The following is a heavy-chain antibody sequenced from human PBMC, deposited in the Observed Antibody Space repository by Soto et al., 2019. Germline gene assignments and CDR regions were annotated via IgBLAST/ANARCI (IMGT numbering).Heavy chain of an antibody. D-gene: IGHD3-22*01. J-gene: IGHJ6*02. CDR3: ARASSTYYYDSSGYYSPRAEPLLYYHGMDV. V-gene: IGHV1-69*13. Sequence: SVKVSCKASGGTFSSYAISWVRQAPGQGLEWMGGIIPIFGTANYAQKFQGRVTITADESTSTAYMEPSSLRSEDTAVYYCARASSTYYYDSSGYYSPRAEPLLYYHGMDVWG. CDR2: IIPIFGTA. CDR1: GGTFSSYA.